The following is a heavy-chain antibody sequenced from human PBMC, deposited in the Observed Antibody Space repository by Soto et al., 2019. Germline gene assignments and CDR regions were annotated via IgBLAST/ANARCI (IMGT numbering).Heavy chain of an antibody. CDR1: GLTLSSNA. Sequence: WGSLRLSCAASGLTLSSNAMSLVRQSPGKGLEWVSSISVSGGRTYYADSVKGRFTISRDSSKNTVYLRMNGLKADDSAVYYCAKRISGLYGSGSPSVFYYGIGVWDSGPTFTVSS. V-gene: IGHV3-23*01. CDR2: ISVSGGRT. D-gene: IGHD3-10*01. CDR3: AKRISGLYGSGSPSVFYYGIGV. J-gene: IGHJ6*04.